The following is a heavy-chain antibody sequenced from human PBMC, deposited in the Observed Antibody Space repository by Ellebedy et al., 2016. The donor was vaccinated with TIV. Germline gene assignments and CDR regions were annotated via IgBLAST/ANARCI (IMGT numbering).Heavy chain of an antibody. V-gene: IGHV4-59*12. CDR3: ARVSYYYGTSYYFDN. J-gene: IGHJ4*02. CDR2: MYYCGST. D-gene: IGHD3-10*01. Sequence: MPSETLSLTCTVSGCTISSYYLGWIRQPPGKALDWTGFMYYCGSTHYNPSLESRLTVSVDTSKNQFSLKLKSVTAADTDVYFCARVSYYYGTSYYFDNWGQGTLVTVSS. CDR1: GCTISSYY.